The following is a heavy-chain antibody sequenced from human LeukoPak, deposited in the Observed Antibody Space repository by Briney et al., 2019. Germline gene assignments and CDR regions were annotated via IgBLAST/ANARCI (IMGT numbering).Heavy chain of an antibody. Sequence: ASVKVSCKASGYTFTAYYMHWVRQAPGQGLEWMGRINPNSGDTNYAQKFRGRVTMTRDTSIGTAYMELSRLTSDDTAVYYCARLNMVHNYYDSSGTHADYWGQGTLVTVSS. CDR3: ARLNMVHNYYDSSGTHADY. V-gene: IGHV1-2*06. CDR2: INPNSGDT. CDR1: GYTFTAYY. D-gene: IGHD3-22*01. J-gene: IGHJ4*02.